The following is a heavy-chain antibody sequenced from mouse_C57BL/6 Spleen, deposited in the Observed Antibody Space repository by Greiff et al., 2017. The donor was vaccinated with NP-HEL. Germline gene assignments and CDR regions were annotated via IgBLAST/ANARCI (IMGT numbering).Heavy chain of an antibody. CDR3: ARRYDYDYFDY. D-gene: IGHD2-4*01. J-gene: IGHJ2*01. CDR1: GFTFSSYG. Sequence: EVNVVESGGDLVKPGGSLKLSCAASGFTFSSYGMSWVRQTPDKRLEWVATISSGGSYTYYPDSVKGRFTISRDNAKNTLYLQMSSLKSEDTAMYYCARRYDYDYFDYWGQGTTLTVSS. CDR2: ISSGGSYT. V-gene: IGHV5-6*02.